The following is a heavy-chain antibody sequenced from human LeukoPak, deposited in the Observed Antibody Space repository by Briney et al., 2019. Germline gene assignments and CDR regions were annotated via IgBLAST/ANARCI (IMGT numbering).Heavy chain of an antibody. CDR3: AKGTYIVVVPAAIDY. V-gene: IGHV3-23*01. Sequence: GGSLRLSCAASGFTFSSYAMSWVRQAPGKGLEWVSAISGSGGSTYYADSVKGRFTIPRDNSKNTLYLQMNSLRAEDTAVYYCAKGTYIVVVPAAIDYWGQGTLVTVSS. D-gene: IGHD2-2*01. J-gene: IGHJ4*02. CDR2: ISGSGGST. CDR1: GFTFSSYA.